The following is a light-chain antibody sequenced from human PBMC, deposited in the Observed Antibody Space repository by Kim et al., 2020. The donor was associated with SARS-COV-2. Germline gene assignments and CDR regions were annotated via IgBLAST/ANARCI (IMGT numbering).Light chain of an antibody. CDR1: QSVSNN. Sequence: EIVMTQSPATLSVSPGGRATLSCRASQSVSNNVAWYQQKPGQAPRLLIYGASTRATGIPARFSGSGSGTEFTLTISSLQSEDLAVYHCQQYDDWPPWTFGQGTKVDIK. CDR2: GAS. CDR3: QQYDDWPPWT. J-gene: IGKJ1*01. V-gene: IGKV3-15*01.